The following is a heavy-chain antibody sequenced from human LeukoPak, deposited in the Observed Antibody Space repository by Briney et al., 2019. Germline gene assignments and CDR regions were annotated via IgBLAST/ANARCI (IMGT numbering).Heavy chain of an antibody. J-gene: IGHJ4*02. V-gene: IGHV1-46*04. D-gene: IGHD2-8*02. CDR3: ASGYCTGDGYYDF. CDR1: GYTFSGYY. Sequence: ASVKVCCKASGYTFSGYYMHWVRQAPGQGLEWIGKINPTSGSINYAQKLQDRVTMTRDTSTTTVYMELSSLTSVDTAFYYCASGYCTGDGYYDFWGQGTLVTVSS. CDR2: INPTSGSI.